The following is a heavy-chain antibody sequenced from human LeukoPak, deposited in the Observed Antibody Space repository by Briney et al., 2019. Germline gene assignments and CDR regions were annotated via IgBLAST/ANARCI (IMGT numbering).Heavy chain of an antibody. CDR3: ARDYRSSADPRNFDY. V-gene: IGHV3-21*01. CDR1: GFTLSSYS. J-gene: IGHJ4*02. CDR2: ISSRSSYI. Sequence: GGSLRLSCAASGFTLSSYSMNWVRQAPGKGLEWVSYISSRSSYIYYADSVKGRFTISRDNAKNSLYLQMNSLRAEDTAVYYCARDYRSSADPRNFDYWGQGTLVTVSS. D-gene: IGHD6-13*01.